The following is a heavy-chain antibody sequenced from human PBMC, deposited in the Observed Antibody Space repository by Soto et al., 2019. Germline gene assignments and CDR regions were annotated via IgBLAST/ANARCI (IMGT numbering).Heavy chain of an antibody. V-gene: IGHV5-51*01. CDR1: GYSFTSYW. CDR2: IYPGDSDT. D-gene: IGHD3-22*01. CDR3: ARPMVDSNGIADYFDC. Sequence: GESLKISCKGSGYSFTSYWIGWVRQMPGKGLEWMGIIYPGDSDTRYSPSFQGQVSISADKSISTAYLQWSSLKASDTAMYYCARPMVDSNGIADYFDCWGQGTLVTVSS. J-gene: IGHJ4*02.